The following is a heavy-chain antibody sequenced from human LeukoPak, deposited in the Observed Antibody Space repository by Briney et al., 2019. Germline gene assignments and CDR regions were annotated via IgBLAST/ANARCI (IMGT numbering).Heavy chain of an antibody. CDR2: ISYDGSNK. CDR3: EGRSYFDY. CDR1: GFTFSGYA. V-gene: IGHV3-30-3*01. J-gene: IGHJ4*02. Sequence: GGSLRLSCAASGFTFSGYAMHWVRQAPGKGLEWVAVISYDGSNKYYADSVKGRFTISRDNSKNTLYLQMNSVRAEDTAVCYCEGRSYFDYWGQGTLVTVSS.